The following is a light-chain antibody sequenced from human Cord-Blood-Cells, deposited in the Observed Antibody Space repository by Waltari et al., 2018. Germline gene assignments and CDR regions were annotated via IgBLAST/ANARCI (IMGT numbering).Light chain of an antibody. Sequence: QSALTQPASVSGSPGQPITISCTGTSSDVGGYHYVSWYQQLSGKAPKLMNYDVSNRPSGISNRFSGSRSGNAASRTISGLQAEDEADYYCSSYTSSSTRVVFGGGTKLTVV. V-gene: IGLV2-14*01. CDR2: DVS. J-gene: IGLJ2*01. CDR3: SSYTSSSTRVV. CDR1: SSDVGGYHY.